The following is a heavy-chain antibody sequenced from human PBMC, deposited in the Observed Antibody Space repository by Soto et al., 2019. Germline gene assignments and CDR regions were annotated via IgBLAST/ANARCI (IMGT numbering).Heavy chain of an antibody. J-gene: IGHJ6*02. CDR3: ITEISGWHSGDYYYGLDV. Sequence: EVQLVESGGGLVKLGGSLRLACEASGFTFNNAWMTWVRQAPGKGLELLGRVKSNADGGKADFAAPVKGRFAMSRDDSRNMVYLQMHSLKTEDTAFYYCITEISGWHSGDYYYGLDVWGQGTTVTVS. CDR1: GFTFNNAW. D-gene: IGHD6-19*01. CDR2: VKSNADGGKA. V-gene: IGHV3-15*01.